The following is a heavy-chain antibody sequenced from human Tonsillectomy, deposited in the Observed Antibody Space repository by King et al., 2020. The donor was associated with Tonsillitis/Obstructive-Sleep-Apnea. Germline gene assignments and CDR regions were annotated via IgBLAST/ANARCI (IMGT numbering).Heavy chain of an antibody. CDR3: AKDSGPRSSGWYLDVFVN. CDR1: GFTFNDYA. V-gene: IGHV3-9*01. J-gene: IGHJ3*02. CDR2: ISWNSGSK. Sequence: VQLVESGGGLVQPGWSLRLSCVASGFTFNDYAMHWVRQVPGKGLEWVSGISWNSGSKGYADSVKGRFTISRDNAKNSLYLQMNSLRAEDTALYYCAKDSGPRSSGWYLDVFVNWGQGTMVTVSS. D-gene: IGHD6-19*01.